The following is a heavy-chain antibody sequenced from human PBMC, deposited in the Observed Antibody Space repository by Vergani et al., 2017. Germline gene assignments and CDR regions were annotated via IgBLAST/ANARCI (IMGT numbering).Heavy chain of an antibody. CDR1: GFTVSSNY. CDR2: IYSGGST. V-gene: IGHV3-66*01. CDR3: ARDTLGGTYYYYYGMDV. J-gene: IGHJ6*02. Sequence: EVQLVESGGGLVQPGGSLRLSCAASGFTVSSNYMSWVRQAPGKGLEWVSVIYSGGSTYYADSVKGRFTISRDNSKNTLYLQMNSLRAEDTAVYYCARDTLGGTYYYYYGMDVWGQGTTVTVSS. D-gene: IGHD3-16*01.